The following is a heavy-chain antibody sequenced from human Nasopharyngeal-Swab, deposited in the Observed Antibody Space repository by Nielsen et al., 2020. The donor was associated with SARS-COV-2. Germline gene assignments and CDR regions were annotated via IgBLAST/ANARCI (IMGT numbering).Heavy chain of an antibody. D-gene: IGHD3-16*02. V-gene: IGHV4-38-2*01. CDR2: IYHSGST. CDR3: ARQGALRYYYYYYMDV. Sequence: SETLSLTCAVSGYSISSGYYWGWIRQPPGKGLEWIGSIYHSGSTYYNPSLKSRVTISVDTSKNQFSLKLSSVTAADTAVYYCARQGALRYYYYYYMDVWGKGTTVTVSS. J-gene: IGHJ6*03. CDR1: GYSISSGYY.